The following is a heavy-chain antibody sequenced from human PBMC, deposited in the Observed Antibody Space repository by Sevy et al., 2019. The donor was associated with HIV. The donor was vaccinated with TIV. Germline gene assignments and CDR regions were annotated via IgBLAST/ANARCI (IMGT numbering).Heavy chain of an antibody. Sequence: GGSLRLSCAASGFNFRSYVMSWVRQAPGKGLEWVGRIKSKTDGGTTDYAAPVKGRFTISTDESKNTLYLQMNSLKTEDTAVYYCTTDTGISDYDFWSGRDDTFDNWGQGTMVTVSS. CDR2: IKSKTDGGTT. D-gene: IGHD3-3*01. CDR1: GFNFRSYV. V-gene: IGHV3-15*01. CDR3: TTDTGISDYDFWSGRDDTFDN. J-gene: IGHJ3*02.